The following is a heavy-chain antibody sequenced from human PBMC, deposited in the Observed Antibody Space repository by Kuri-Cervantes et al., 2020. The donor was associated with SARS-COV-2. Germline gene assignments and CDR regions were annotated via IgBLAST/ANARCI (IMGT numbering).Heavy chain of an antibody. CDR1: GFTFSSYG. CDR2: IRYDGSNK. CDR3: TTDPDIVVVPAAAIRGAAFDI. D-gene: IGHD2-2*01. J-gene: IGHJ3*02. Sequence: GGSLRLSCAASGFTFSSYGMHWVRQAPGKGLEWVAFIRYDGSNKYYADSVKGRFTISRDNSKNTLYLQMNSLKTEDTAVYYCTTDPDIVVVPAAAIRGAAFDIWGQGTMVTVSS. V-gene: IGHV3-30*02.